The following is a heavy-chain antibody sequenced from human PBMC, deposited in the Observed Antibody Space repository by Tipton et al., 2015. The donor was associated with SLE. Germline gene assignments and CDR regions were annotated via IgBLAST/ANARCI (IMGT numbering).Heavy chain of an antibody. V-gene: IGHV4-59*03. Sequence: TLSLTCSVSGVSISTYYWSWIRQSPGKGLEWIGFFYFSGSSQYNPSLKSRVAISADTSNNQFSLELRSVTAADTAVYYCAKTGRRDYFDSWGQGTLVTVSS. CDR1: GVSISTYY. CDR3: AKTGRRDYFDS. CDR2: FYFSGSS. J-gene: IGHJ4*02. D-gene: IGHD7-27*01.